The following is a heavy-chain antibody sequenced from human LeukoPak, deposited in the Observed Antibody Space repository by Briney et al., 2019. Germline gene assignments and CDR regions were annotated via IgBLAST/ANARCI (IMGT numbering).Heavy chain of an antibody. V-gene: IGHV3-7*01. J-gene: IGHJ4*02. Sequence: GGSLRLSCAASGFTFSTYWMSWVRQAPGEGLEWVANIKEDGSEQYYVDSVRGRFTISRDNAKDSLYLQMNSLRAEDTAVYYCARVDRHSPDYWGQGTLVTVSS. CDR3: ARVDRHSPDY. CDR2: IKEDGSEQ. D-gene: IGHD3-22*01. CDR1: GFTFSTYW.